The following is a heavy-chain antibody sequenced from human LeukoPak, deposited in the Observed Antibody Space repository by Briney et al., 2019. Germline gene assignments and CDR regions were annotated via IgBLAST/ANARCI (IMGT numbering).Heavy chain of an antibody. CDR3: TRVPRGGTYFDY. D-gene: IGHD1-26*01. V-gene: IGHV3-72*01. Sequence: GSLRLSCVASGFTFSDHYIDWVRQAPGKGLGWVGRSRNKANFYTTEYAASVKARFTISRVDSKNSLNLQMNSLKTEDTAVYYCTRVPRGGTYFDYWGQGTLVTVSS. CDR1: GFTFSDHY. J-gene: IGHJ4*02. CDR2: SRNKANFYTT.